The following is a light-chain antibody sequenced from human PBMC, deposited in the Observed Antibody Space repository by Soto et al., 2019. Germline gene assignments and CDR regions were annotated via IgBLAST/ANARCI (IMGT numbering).Light chain of an antibody. CDR3: QQHNSYSWT. CDR2: DAS. J-gene: IGKJ1*01. V-gene: IGKV1-5*01. CDR1: QSISYW. Sequence: DIEVTQAPSTLSASVGDRVTITCRASQSISYWLAWYRQKPGKAPTLLIYDASTLESGVPSRFSGSGFGTDFTLTISTLQHEHFGTYYCQQHNSYSWTFGQGTTV.